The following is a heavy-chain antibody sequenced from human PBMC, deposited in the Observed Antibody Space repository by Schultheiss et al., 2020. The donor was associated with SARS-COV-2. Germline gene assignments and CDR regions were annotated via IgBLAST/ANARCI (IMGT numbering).Heavy chain of an antibody. V-gene: IGHV3-23*01. D-gene: IGHD2-21*02. CDR2: ISGSGGST. CDR3: AKADSQHIVVVTAPRGAFDI. J-gene: IGHJ3*02. CDR1: GFTFSSYA. Sequence: GGSLRLSCAASGFTFSSYAMSWVRQAQGKGLEWVSAISGSGGSTYYADSVKGRFTISRDNSKNTLYLQMNSLRAEDTAVYYCAKADSQHIVVVTAPRGAFDIWGQGTMFTGS.